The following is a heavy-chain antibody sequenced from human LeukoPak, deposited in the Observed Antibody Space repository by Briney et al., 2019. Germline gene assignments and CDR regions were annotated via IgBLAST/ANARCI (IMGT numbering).Heavy chain of an antibody. D-gene: IGHD2-2*02. CDR1: GFTFSSYS. V-gene: IGHV3-48*01. J-gene: IGHJ6*03. CDR3: AREGEVVVPAAIYYMDV. Sequence: GGSLRLSCAASGFTFSSYSMNWVRQAPGKGLEWVSYISNTGSTIYYADSVRGRFIISRDNAKNSLYLQMNSLRAEDTAVYYCAREGEVVVPAAIYYMDVWGKGTTVTVSS. CDR2: ISNTGSTI.